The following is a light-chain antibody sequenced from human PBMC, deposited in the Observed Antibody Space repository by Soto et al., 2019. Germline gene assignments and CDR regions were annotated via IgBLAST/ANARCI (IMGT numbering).Light chain of an antibody. CDR3: CSYAGSYNFV. CDR2: DVS. Sequence: QSVLTQALSLSGSPGQSVTISCTGTSSDVGGYNYVSWYQQHPGKAPKLMIYDVSKRPSGVPDRFSGSKSGNTASLTISGLQAEDEADYYCCSYAGSYNFVFGTGTKVTVL. V-gene: IGLV2-11*01. CDR1: SSDVGGYNY. J-gene: IGLJ1*01.